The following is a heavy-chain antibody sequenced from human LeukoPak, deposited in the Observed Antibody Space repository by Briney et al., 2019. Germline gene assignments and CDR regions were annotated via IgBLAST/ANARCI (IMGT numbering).Heavy chain of an antibody. V-gene: IGHV3-30*18. CDR1: GFTLSSHG. CDR2: ISYDGSQK. J-gene: IGHJ4*02. D-gene: IGHD5-18*01. Sequence: GGSLRLSCAASGFTLSSHGMHWVRQAPGEGLEWVAVISYDGSQKYYTDSVKGRFTISRDNSKNTLYLQVSSLRAEDTAVYYCAKDSGYSYAFKLLDYWGQGTLVTVSS. CDR3: AKDSGYSYAFKLLDY.